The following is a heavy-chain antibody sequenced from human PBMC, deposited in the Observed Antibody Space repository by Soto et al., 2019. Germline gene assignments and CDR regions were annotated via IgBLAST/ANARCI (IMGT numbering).Heavy chain of an antibody. CDR2: IYNSGAR. CDR1: GGSIGSLY. CDR3: ATHSLDSGYGST. D-gene: IGHD5-12*01. Sequence: SETLSLTCTVSGGSIGSLYLTWIRQPPGKGLEWIGYIYNSGARNYHPSLKSRVIMSVDTSRTRFTLEVTSVTAADPAVYYCATHSLDSGYGSTWGPGTLVPVSS. J-gene: IGHJ5*02. V-gene: IGHV4-59*08.